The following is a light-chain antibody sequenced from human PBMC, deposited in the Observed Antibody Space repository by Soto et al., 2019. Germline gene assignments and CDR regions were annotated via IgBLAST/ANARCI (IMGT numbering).Light chain of an antibody. J-gene: IGKJ2*01. Sequence: DIQMTQSPSTLSASVGDRVTITCRASQSISVYLAWYQQRPREAPKLLIYGGSSLESGVPSRFSGSGSGTEFTLTISSLQPTDLATYYCHQYATSSPTFGQGTKLEI. CDR2: GGS. CDR3: HQYATSSPT. CDR1: QSISVY. V-gene: IGKV1-5*01.